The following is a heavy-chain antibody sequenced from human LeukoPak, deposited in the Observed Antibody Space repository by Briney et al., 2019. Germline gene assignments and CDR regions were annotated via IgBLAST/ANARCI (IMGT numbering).Heavy chain of an antibody. CDR3: ARDVGSGSSLFYFDY. D-gene: IGHD3-10*01. CDR2: IYYTGKT. Sequence: SETLSLTCTVSGDSVSNGNYYWSWLRQPPGKALEWIGYIYYTGKTYYNPSLEGRVTILVDTSRNHFSVKLSSVTAADTAVYYCARDVGSGSSLFYFDYWGQGTLVTVSS. V-gene: IGHV4-61*03. CDR1: GDSVSNGNYY. J-gene: IGHJ4*02.